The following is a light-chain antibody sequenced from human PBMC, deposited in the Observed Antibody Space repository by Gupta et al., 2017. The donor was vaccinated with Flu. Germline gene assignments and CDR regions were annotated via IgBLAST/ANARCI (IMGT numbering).Light chain of an antibody. CDR1: QSISSY. V-gene: IGKV1-39*01. CDR3: QQSYSTLYT. Sequence: GDIVTITCRASQSISSYLNWYQQKPGKAPKLLIYAASSLQSGVPSRFSGSGSGTDFTLTISSLQPEDFATYYCQQSYSTLYTFGQGTKLEIK. J-gene: IGKJ2*01. CDR2: AAS.